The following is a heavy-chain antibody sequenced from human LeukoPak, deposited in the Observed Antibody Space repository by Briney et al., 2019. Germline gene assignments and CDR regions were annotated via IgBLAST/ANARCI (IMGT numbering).Heavy chain of an antibody. V-gene: IGHV1-2*02. D-gene: IGHD1-26*01. Sequence: ASVKVSCKASGYIFTDYYMHWVRQAPGQGLEWMGWINPSIGGTNYAQNFQGRVTMTRDTSINTAYMELSRLRSDDTAVYYCARASGSYWWFNSWGQGTLVTVSS. CDR3: ARASGSYWWFNS. J-gene: IGHJ5*01. CDR1: GYIFTDYY. CDR2: INPSIGGT.